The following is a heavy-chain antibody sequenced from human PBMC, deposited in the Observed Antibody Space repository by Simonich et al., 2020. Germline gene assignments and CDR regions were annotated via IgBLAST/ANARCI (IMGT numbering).Heavy chain of an antibody. D-gene: IGHD3-9*01. CDR3: ARGKNYDILTGGWYFDL. J-gene: IGHJ2*01. CDR1: GGSFSGYY. Sequence: QVQLQQWGAGLLKPSETLSLTCAVYGGSFSGYYWSWIRQPPGKGLEWIGEINHRGSTNYNPSLKSRVTISVDTSKNQFSLKLSSVTAADTAVYYCARGKNYDILTGGWYFDLWGRGTLVTVSS. V-gene: IGHV4-34*01. CDR2: INHRGST.